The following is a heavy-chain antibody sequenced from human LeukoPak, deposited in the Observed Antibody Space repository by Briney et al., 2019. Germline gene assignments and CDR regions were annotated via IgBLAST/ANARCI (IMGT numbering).Heavy chain of an antibody. CDR2: ISAYNGNT. Sequence: GASVKVSCKASGYTFTSYGISWVRQAPGQGLEWMGWISAYNGNTNYAQKLQGRVTITTDESTSTAYMELSSLRSEDTAVYYCAIPLAAGWLQLGYWGQGTLVTVSS. CDR3: AIPLAAGWLQLGY. D-gene: IGHD5-24*01. J-gene: IGHJ4*02. V-gene: IGHV1-18*01. CDR1: GYTFTSYG.